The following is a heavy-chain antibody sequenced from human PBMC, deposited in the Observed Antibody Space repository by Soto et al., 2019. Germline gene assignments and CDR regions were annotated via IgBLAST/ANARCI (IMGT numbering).Heavy chain of an antibody. V-gene: IGHV4-30-4*01. CDR1: GGSISSGDYY. Sequence: PSETLSLTCTVSGGSISSGDYYWSWIRQPPGKGLEWIGYIYYSGSTYYNPSLKSRVTISVDTSKNQFSLKLSSVTAADTAVYYCASNSYGYPFYDYWGQGTLVTVPQ. J-gene: IGHJ4*02. CDR3: ASNSYGYPFYDY. CDR2: IYYSGST. D-gene: IGHD5-18*01.